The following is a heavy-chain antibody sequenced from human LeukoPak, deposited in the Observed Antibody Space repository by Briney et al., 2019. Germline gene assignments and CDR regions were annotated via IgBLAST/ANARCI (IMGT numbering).Heavy chain of an antibody. CDR3: ARRFGHSSSWYYFWFDP. J-gene: IGHJ5*02. V-gene: IGHV4-61*02. D-gene: IGHD6-13*01. Sequence: PSETLSLTCTVSGGSISSGSYYWSWIRQPAGKGLEWIGRIYTSGSTNYNPSLKSRVTISLDTSKNQFSLKLSSVTAADTAVYYCARRFGHSSSWYYFWFDPWGQGTLVTVSS. CDR1: GGSISSGSYY. CDR2: IYTSGST.